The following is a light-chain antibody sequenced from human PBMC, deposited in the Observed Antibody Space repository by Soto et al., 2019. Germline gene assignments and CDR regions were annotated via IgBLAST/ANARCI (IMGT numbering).Light chain of an antibody. V-gene: IGKV1-5*03. CDR1: QSINSW. Sequence: DIQMTQSPSTLSASVGDRVTITCRASQSINSWLAWYQQKPGKAPKLLIYKASSLESGVPSRFSRSGSGTEFTLTILSMQPDDFATDYCQQYNSLRTFGTGNKVEIK. CDR3: QQYNSLRT. CDR2: KAS. J-gene: IGKJ1*01.